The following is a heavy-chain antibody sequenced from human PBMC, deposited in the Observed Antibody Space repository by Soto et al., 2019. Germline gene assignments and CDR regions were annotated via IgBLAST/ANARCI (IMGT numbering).Heavy chain of an antibody. V-gene: IGHV1-8*01. D-gene: IGHD2-2*01. CDR2: MNPNSGNT. CDR1: GYTFTSYD. Sequence: ASVKVSCKASGYTFTSYDINWVRQATGQGLEWMGWMNPNSGNTGYAQKFQGRVTMTRNTSISTAYMELSSLRSEDTAVYYCARVLGYRSSTSCYAKADDAFDIWGQGTMVTVSS. J-gene: IGHJ3*02. CDR3: ARVLGYRSSTSCYAKADDAFDI.